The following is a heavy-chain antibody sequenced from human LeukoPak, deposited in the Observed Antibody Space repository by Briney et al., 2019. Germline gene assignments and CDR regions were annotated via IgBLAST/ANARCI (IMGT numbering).Heavy chain of an antibody. CDR3: ARGIAAAVGDWFDP. Sequence: GASVNVSCKASGGTFSSYAISWVRQAPGQGLEWMGWMNPNSGNTGYAQKFQGRVTMTRNTSISTAYMELSSLRSEDTAVYYCARGIAAAVGDWFDPWGQGTLVTVSS. CDR1: GGTFSSYA. V-gene: IGHV1-8*02. CDR2: MNPNSGNT. D-gene: IGHD6-13*01. J-gene: IGHJ5*02.